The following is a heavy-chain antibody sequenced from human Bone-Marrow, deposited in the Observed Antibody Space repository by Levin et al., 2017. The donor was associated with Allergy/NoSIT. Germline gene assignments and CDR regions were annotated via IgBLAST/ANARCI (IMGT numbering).Heavy chain of an antibody. D-gene: IGHD4-11*01. CDR1: SGSISSTNW. CDR2: VYYTGFT. V-gene: IGHV4-4*02. CDR3: AKLHEASNSAFDI. Sequence: SETLSLTCAVSSGSISSTNWWSWVRQPPGKGLEWIGYVYYTGFTNYNPSLETRVSLSVVPSKNQFSLEMTSVTAADTAVYYCAKLHEASNSAFDIWGQGTMVTVSS. J-gene: IGHJ3*02.